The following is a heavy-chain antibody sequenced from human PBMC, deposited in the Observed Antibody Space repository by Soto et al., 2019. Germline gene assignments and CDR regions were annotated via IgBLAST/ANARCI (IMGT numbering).Heavy chain of an antibody. CDR2: ISYDGSNK. V-gene: IGHV3-30-3*01. CDR3: ARRRRGAFDI. Sequence: GGSLRLSCAASGFTFSSYAMHWVRQAPGKGLEWVAVISYDGSNKYYADSVKGRFTISRDNSKNTLCLQMNSLRAEDTAVYYCARRRRGAFDIWGQGTMVTVSS. CDR1: GFTFSSYA. J-gene: IGHJ3*02.